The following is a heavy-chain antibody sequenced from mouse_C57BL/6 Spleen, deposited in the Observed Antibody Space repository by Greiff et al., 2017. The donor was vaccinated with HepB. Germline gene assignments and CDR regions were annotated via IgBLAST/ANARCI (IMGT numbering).Heavy chain of an antibody. CDR3: ARDKNGLDY. D-gene: IGHD1-1*02. CDR1: GFTFSDYY. V-gene: IGHV5-16*01. CDR2: INYDGSST. J-gene: IGHJ2*01. Sequence: DVKLVESEGGLVQPGSSMKLSCTASGFTFSDYYMAWVRQVPEKGLEWVANINYDGSSTYYLDSLKSRFIISRDNAKNILYLQMSSLKSEDTATYYCARDKNGLDYWGQGTTLTVSS.